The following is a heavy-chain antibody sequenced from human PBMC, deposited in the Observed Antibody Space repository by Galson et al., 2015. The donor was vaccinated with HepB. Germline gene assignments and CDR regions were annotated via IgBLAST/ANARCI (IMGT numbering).Heavy chain of an antibody. CDR3: ARRWAARYDAFDL. Sequence: QSGAEVKKPGESLRISCKGSGYSFTTYWINWVRQMPGKGLEWVGKVDPSDSYANYSPSFQGHVTISADKSISTAYLQWSSLKASDTAIYYCARRWAARYDAFDLWGQGTMVTVSS. V-gene: IGHV5-10-1*01. D-gene: IGHD6-6*01. CDR1: GYSFTTYW. J-gene: IGHJ3*01. CDR2: VDPSDSYA.